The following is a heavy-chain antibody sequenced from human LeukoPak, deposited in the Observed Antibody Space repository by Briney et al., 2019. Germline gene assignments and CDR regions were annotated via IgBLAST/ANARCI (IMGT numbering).Heavy chain of an antibody. J-gene: IGHJ5*02. Sequence: GGSLRLSCAASGFTFSSYNMNWARQAPGKGLEWVSSISSNTSYRYYADSVKGRFTISRDNSKNTLYLQMNSLRAEDTAVYYCARSIVGATPFDHWGQGTLVTVSS. D-gene: IGHD1-26*01. CDR2: ISSNTSYR. V-gene: IGHV3-21*04. CDR1: GFTFSSYN. CDR3: ARSIVGATPFDH.